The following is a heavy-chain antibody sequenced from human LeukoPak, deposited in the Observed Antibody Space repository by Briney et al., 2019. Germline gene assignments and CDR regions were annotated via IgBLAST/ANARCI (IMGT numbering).Heavy chain of an antibody. CDR2: IYWDGDK. CDR3: AHSTSYDYVWGSYRYFDC. V-gene: IGHV2-5*02. CDR1: GFSLSTSGVG. J-gene: IGHJ4*02. Sequence: VSGPTLVNPTQTLTLTCTFSGFSLSTSGVGVGWIRQPPGKALEWLALIYWDGDKRYSPSLKSRLTITKDTSKNQVVLTMTNMDPVDTATYYCAHSTSYDYVWGSYRYFDCWGQGTLVTVSS. D-gene: IGHD3-16*02.